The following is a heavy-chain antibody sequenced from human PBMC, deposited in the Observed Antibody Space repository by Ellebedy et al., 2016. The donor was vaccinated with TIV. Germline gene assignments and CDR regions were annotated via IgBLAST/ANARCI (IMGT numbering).Heavy chain of an antibody. J-gene: IGHJ6*03. Sequence: ASVKVSXKASGYTFTGYYMHWVRQAPGQGLEWMGWINPNSGGTNYAQKFQGRVTMTRDTSISTAYMELSRLRSDDTAVYYCARDRDSYYYYYMDVWGKGTTVTVSS. CDR2: INPNSGGT. V-gene: IGHV1-2*02. CDR3: ARDRDSYYYYYMDV. CDR1: GYTFTGYY.